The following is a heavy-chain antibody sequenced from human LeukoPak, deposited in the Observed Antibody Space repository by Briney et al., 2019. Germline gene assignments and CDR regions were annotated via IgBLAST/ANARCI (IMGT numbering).Heavy chain of an antibody. CDR1: GYSISSGYY. CDR2: INLSGST. V-gene: IGHV4-38-2*02. Sequence: PSETLSLTCTVSGYSISSGYYWGWIRQPPGKGLEWIGEINLSGSTNYSPSLKSRVTISVDKSKNQFSLKLTSVTAADTAVYYCARCWDSGYDTRTEFDYWGQGTLVTVSS. CDR3: ARCWDSGYDTRTEFDY. D-gene: IGHD5-12*01. J-gene: IGHJ4*02.